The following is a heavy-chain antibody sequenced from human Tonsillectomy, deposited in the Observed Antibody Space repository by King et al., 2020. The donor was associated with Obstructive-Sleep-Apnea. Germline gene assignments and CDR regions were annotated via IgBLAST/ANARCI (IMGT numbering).Heavy chain of an antibody. CDR2: TYYRSKWYH. J-gene: IGHJ5*01. Sequence: VQLPQSGPGLVKPSQTLSLTCAISGDSVSSNRAAWTWIRQSPSRGLEWLGRTYYRSKWYHDYATFVKSRITINPDTSKNQISLQLNFVTPEDTAVYYCARDTADYNWFDSWGQGTLVTVSS. D-gene: IGHD5-18*01. V-gene: IGHV6-1*01. CDR3: ARDTADYNWFDS. CDR1: GDSVSSNRAA.